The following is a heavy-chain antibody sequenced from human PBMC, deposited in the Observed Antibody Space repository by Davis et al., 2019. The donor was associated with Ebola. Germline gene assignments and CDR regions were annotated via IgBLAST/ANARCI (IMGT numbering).Heavy chain of an antibody. V-gene: IGHV3-53*01. J-gene: IGHJ6*04. CDR2: IYTGGST. Sequence: GESLKISCAASGFSVSSNYMSWVRQAPGKGLEWVSVIYTGGSTYYSDSVKGRFTISRDNLKNTLYLQMNSLRAEDSAVYYCVGDPGLANGMDVWGKGTTVTVSS. CDR3: VGDPGLANGMDV. CDR1: GFSVSSNY. D-gene: IGHD6-13*01.